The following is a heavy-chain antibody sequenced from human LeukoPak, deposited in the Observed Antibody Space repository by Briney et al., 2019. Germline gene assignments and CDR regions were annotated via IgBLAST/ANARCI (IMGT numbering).Heavy chain of an antibody. Sequence: LVKVSCKASGGTFSSYAISWVRQAPGQGLEWMGRIIPIFGTANYAQKFQGRVTITTDESTSTAYMELSSLRSEDTAVYYCARGGYSYGTSFDYWGQGTLVTVSS. CDR2: IIPIFGTA. D-gene: IGHD5-18*01. J-gene: IGHJ4*02. V-gene: IGHV1-69*05. CDR3: ARGGYSYGTSFDY. CDR1: GGTFSSYA.